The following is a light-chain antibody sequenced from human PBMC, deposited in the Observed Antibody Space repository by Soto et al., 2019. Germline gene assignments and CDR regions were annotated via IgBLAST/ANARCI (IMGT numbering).Light chain of an antibody. CDR1: SSDVGGYNY. Sequence: QSVLTQPASVSGSPGQSITISCSGTSSDVGGYNYDSWYQQHPGKAPKLMIYEVTNRPSGVSNRFSGSKSGNTASLTISGLQDEDEADYYCSSYTSSSTLDVFGSGTKLTVL. CDR3: SSYTSSSTLDV. CDR2: EVT. J-gene: IGLJ1*01. V-gene: IGLV2-14*01.